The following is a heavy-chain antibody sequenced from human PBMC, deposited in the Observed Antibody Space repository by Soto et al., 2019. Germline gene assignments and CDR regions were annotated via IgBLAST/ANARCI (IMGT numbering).Heavy chain of an antibody. CDR3: ARSVAVPGPHFDY. J-gene: IGHJ4*02. CDR1: GGSISGSY. V-gene: IGHV4-59*01. D-gene: IGHD2-8*02. Sequence: SETLSLTCSVSGGSISGSYWSWIRQSPGKGLEWLGYVYYTGSTNYSPSLRSRVSISVDTSKNEFSLRLSSLTAPDTAVYFCARSVAVPGPHFDYWDQGTQVTVSS. CDR2: VYYTGST.